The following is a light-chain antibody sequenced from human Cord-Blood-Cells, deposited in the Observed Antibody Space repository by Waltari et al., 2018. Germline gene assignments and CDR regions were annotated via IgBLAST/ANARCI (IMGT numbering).Light chain of an antibody. Sequence: QSALTQPASVSGSPGQSITIPCTGTSSDVGSYNLVSWYQQPPGKAPKLMIDEGSKRPSGVSNRFSGSKSGNTASLTISGLQAEDEADYYCCSYAGSSTWVFGGGTKLTVL. CDR1: SSDVGSYNL. CDR2: EGS. CDR3: CSYAGSSTWV. J-gene: IGLJ3*02. V-gene: IGLV2-23*01.